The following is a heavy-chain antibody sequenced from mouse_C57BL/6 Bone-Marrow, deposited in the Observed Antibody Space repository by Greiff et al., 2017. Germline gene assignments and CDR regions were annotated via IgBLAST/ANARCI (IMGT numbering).Heavy chain of an antibody. V-gene: IGHV1-59*01. D-gene: IGHD2-10*01. Sequence: LQPGAELVRPGTSVKLSCKASGYTFTSYWMHWVKQRPGQGLEWIGVIDPSDSYTNYNQKFKGKATLTVDTSSSTAYMQLSSLTSEDSAVYYCARSYYSWYFDVWGTGTTVTVSS. CDR3: ARSYYSWYFDV. J-gene: IGHJ1*03. CDR2: IDPSDSYT. CDR1: GYTFTSYW.